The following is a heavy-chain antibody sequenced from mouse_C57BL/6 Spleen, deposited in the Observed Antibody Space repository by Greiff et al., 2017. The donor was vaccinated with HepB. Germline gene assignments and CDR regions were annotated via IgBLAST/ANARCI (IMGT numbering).Heavy chain of an antibody. CDR3: ARHGGNLDY. CDR1: GFTFSSYG. Sequence: DVMLVESGGDLVKPGGSLKLSCAASGFTFSSYGMSWVRQTPDKRLEWVATISSGGSYTYYPDSVKGRFTISRDNAKNTLYLQMSSLKSEDTAMYYGARHGGNLDYWGQGTTLTVSS. CDR2: ISSGGSYT. J-gene: IGHJ2*01. V-gene: IGHV5-6*02.